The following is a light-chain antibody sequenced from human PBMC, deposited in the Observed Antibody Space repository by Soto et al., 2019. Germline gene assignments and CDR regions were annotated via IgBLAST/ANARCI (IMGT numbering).Light chain of an antibody. CDR1: QNIITW. J-gene: IGKJ1*01. Sequence: DIQMTQSPSTLSASVGDRVTISCRASQNIITWLAWYQQKLGKAPNLLIYDASSLESGVPSRFSGSGSGTEFTLTISSLQPDDFATYYCQQYESYPRTFGQGTKVEIK. V-gene: IGKV1-5*01. CDR2: DAS. CDR3: QQYESYPRT.